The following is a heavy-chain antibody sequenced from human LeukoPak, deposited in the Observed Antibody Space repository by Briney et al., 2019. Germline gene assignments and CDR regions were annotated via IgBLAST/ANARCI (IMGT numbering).Heavy chain of an antibody. J-gene: IGHJ4*02. D-gene: IGHD5-24*01. CDR2: ISGSGGST. CDR1: GFTFSSYA. V-gene: IGHV3-23*01. Sequence: GGSLRLSCAASGFTFSSYAMSWVRQAPGKGLEWVSAISGSGGSTYYADSVKGRFTISRDNSKNTLYLQMNSLRAEDTAVYYCARDQTGPLLREMEDGYNFGYYFDYWGQGTLVTVSS. CDR3: ARDQTGPLLREMEDGYNFGYYFDY.